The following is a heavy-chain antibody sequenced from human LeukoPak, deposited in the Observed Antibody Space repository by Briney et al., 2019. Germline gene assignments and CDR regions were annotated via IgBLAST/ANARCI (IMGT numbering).Heavy chain of an antibody. J-gene: IGHJ3*02. CDR3: ARVASRTTVVIPYAFDI. CDR1: GGSISSDY. V-gene: IGHV4-59*01. Sequence: SETLSLTCTVSGGSISSDYWSWIRQPPGKRLEWIGFVNYSGSTNYKSSLKSRATISVDTSKNQFSLKLSSVTAADTAVYYCARVASRTTVVIPYAFDIWGQGTMVTVSS. CDR2: VNYSGST. D-gene: IGHD4-23*01.